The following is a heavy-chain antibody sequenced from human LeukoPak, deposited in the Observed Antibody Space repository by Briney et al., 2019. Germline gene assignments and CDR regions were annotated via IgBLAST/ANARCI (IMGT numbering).Heavy chain of an antibody. V-gene: IGHV3-7*03. CDR1: GFTFSLYW. Sequence: PGGSLRLSCAASGFTFSLYWMSWVRQAPGKGLEWVADIKQDGSEKYYVDSVKGRFTISRDNAKNSLSLQMDSLRAEDTAVYYYARKGSRRPSPEGVWGQGTLVTVSS. CDR2: IKQDGSEK. CDR3: ARKGSRRPSPEGV. D-gene: IGHD1-14*01. J-gene: IGHJ4*02.